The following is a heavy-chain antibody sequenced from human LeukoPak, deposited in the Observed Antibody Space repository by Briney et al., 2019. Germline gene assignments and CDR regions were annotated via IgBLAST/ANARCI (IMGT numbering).Heavy chain of an antibody. V-gene: IGHV3-23*01. J-gene: IGHJ6*03. Sequence: PGGSLRLSCAASGFTFSSYAMSWVRQAPGRGLEWVSAISGSGGSTYFADSVRGRFTISRDNSKNTLYLQMNSLRAEDTAAYYCAEGFTSNCHGWFMDVWGKGTTVTVSS. CDR1: GFTFSSYA. CDR3: AEGFTSNCHGWFMDV. D-gene: IGHD4-11*01. CDR2: ISGSGGST.